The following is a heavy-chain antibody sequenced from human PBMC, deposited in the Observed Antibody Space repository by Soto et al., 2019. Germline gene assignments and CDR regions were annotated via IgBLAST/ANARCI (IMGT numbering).Heavy chain of an antibody. CDR1: GYTFTNFG. Sequence: QVQLLQSAAEVKKPGASVKVSCKASGYTFTNFGVTWVRQAPGQGLEWMGWISAYTDDPNYAQKFQGRVTMTIDTSTSTAYMDLRSLTSDDTAVYYCARVIPGAEAWFDPWCQGTLVTVSS. CDR2: ISAYTDDP. J-gene: IGHJ5*02. CDR3: ARVIPGAEAWFDP. D-gene: IGHD2-2*01. V-gene: IGHV1-18*01.